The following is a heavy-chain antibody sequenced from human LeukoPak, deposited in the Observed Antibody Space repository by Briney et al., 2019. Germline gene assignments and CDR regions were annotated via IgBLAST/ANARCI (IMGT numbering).Heavy chain of an antibody. J-gene: IGHJ4*02. CDR2: IIPIFGTA. Sequence: GASVKVSCKASGGTFSSYAISWVRQAPGQGLEWMGGIIPIFGTANYAQKFQGRVTITADESTNTAYMELSSLRSEDTAVYYCARDAETFVVVPAAPGYWGQGTLVTVSS. CDR1: GGTFSSYA. D-gene: IGHD2-2*01. CDR3: ARDAETFVVVPAAPGY. V-gene: IGHV1-69*13.